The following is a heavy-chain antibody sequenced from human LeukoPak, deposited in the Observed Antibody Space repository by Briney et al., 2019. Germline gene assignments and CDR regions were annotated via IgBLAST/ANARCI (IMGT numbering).Heavy chain of an antibody. J-gene: IGHJ4*02. Sequence: ASVKVSCKASGYTFTGYYMPWVRQAPGQGLEWMGWINPNSGGTNYQGRVTMTRDTSISTVYMELSRLRSDDTAVYYCARDRTRAGYSSGWYHDYWGQGTLVTVSS. CDR2: INPNSGGT. D-gene: IGHD6-19*01. CDR1: GYTFTGYY. CDR3: ARDRTRAGYSSGWYHDY. V-gene: IGHV1-2*02.